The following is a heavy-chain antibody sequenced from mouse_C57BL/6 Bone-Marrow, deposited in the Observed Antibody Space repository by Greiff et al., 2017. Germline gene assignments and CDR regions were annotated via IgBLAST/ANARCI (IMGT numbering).Heavy chain of an antibody. Sequence: VQLQQSGPELVKPGASVKISCKASGYTFTDYYINWVKQRPGQGLEWIGWIFPGSGSTYYNEKFKGKATLTVDKSSSTAYMLLSSLTSEDSAVYFCARDYDYDGGAMDYWGQGTSVTVSS. J-gene: IGHJ4*01. V-gene: IGHV1-75*01. CDR3: ARDYDYDGGAMDY. CDR2: IFPGSGST. CDR1: GYTFTDYY. D-gene: IGHD2-4*01.